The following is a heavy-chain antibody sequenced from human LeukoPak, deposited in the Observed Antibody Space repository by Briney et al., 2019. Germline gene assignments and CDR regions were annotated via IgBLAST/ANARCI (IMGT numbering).Heavy chain of an antibody. CDR2: TSASGETT. CDR1: GFTFSSYV. V-gene: IGHV3-23*01. CDR3: AKLRYSGSRDVFDI. D-gene: IGHD6-13*01. J-gene: IGHJ3*02. Sequence: GGSLRLSCAASGFTFSSYVMSGVRQVLEEGLEWVLSTSASGETTYHAESVKGQFTISRDNSKNTLYLQMNSLRAEDTALYYCAKLRYSGSRDVFDIWGQGTMVTVSS.